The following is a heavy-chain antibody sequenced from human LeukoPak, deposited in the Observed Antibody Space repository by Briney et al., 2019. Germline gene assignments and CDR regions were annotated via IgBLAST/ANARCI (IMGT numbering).Heavy chain of an antibody. Sequence: PSETLSLTCTVSGGSISSNYRSWIRQPPGKGLEWIGYIYYSGSTNYNPSLKGRVTISVDTSKNQFSLKLSSVTAADTAVYYCARGVDGYNSGHYYHYMDVWGTGTTVTVSS. CDR3: ARGVDGYNSGHYYHYMDV. CDR2: IYYSGST. CDR1: GGSISSNY. J-gene: IGHJ6*03. V-gene: IGHV4-59*08. D-gene: IGHD5-24*01.